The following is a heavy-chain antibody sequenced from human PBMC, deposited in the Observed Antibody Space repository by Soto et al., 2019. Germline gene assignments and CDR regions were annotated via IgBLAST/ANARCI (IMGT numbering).Heavy chain of an antibody. CDR2: VSYDGNDN. CDR1: GFTFTSYA. V-gene: IGHV3-30-3*01. D-gene: IGHD6-13*01. Sequence: QVQRVESGGGVVQPGGSLRLSCAASGFTFTSYAMHWVRQAPGKGLEWVAAVSYDGNDNYYADFVKGRFTISRDNSKNTLNLQMDSLRPEDTAVYSCARTAAAGTRYYGMDVWGQGTTVTVS. J-gene: IGHJ6*02. CDR3: ARTAAAGTRYYGMDV.